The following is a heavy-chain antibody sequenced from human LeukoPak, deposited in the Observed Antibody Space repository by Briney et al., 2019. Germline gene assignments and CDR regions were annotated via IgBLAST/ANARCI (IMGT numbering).Heavy chain of an antibody. D-gene: IGHD2-15*01. CDR2: IQDSGST. CDR3: ARVSLSGYCSGASCYFDY. V-gene: IGHV4-61*01. Sequence: SETLSLTCTVSGGSVNSGTYYWTWIRQPPGKGLEWIGYIQDSGSTNYNPSLKSRVTMSVDTPKNQFSLKLNSVTAADTAVYFCARVSLSGYCSGASCYFDYWGHGTLVTVSS. J-gene: IGHJ4*01. CDR1: GGSVNSGTYY.